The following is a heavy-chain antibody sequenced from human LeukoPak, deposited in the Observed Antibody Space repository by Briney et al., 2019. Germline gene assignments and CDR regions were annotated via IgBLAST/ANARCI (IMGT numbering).Heavy chain of an antibody. J-gene: IGHJ5*02. Sequence: ASVKVSCKASGYTFTSYYMHWVRQAPGQGLEWMGIINPSGGSTSYAQKFQGRVTMTRDMSTSTVYMELSSLRSEDTAVYYCVVGLGGNNWFDPWGQGTLVTVSS. CDR3: VVGLGGNNWFDP. D-gene: IGHD6-6*01. V-gene: IGHV1-46*01. CDR2: INPSGGST. CDR1: GYTFTSYY.